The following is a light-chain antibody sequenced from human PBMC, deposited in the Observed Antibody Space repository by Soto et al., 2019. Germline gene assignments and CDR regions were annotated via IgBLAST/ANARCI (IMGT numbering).Light chain of an antibody. CDR2: WAS. J-gene: IGKJ4*01. CDR1: QSVLYSSNNKNY. CDR3: QQYNNWPPLT. V-gene: IGKV4-1*01. Sequence: DIVMTQSPDSLAVSLGERATINCKSSQSVLYSSNNKNYLAWYQQKPGQPPKLLIYWASTRESGVPDRFSGSGSGTDFTLTISSLQAEDVAVYYCQQYNNWPPLTFGGGTTVEIK.